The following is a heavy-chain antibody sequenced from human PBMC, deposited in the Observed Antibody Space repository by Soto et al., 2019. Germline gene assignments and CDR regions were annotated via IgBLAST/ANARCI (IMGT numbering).Heavy chain of an antibody. V-gene: IGHV3-73*01. CDR1: GFTFSGSA. CDR3: TRQDLGVWSGYYTHYYYYYMDV. D-gene: IGHD3-3*01. CDR2: IRSKANSYAT. Sequence: EVQLVESGGGLVQPGGSLKLSCAASGFTFSGSAMHWVRQASGKGLEWVGRIRSKANSYATAYAASVKGRFTISRDDSKNTAYLQMNSLKTEDTDVYYCTRQDLGVWSGYYTHYYYYYMDVWGKGTTVTVSS. J-gene: IGHJ6*03.